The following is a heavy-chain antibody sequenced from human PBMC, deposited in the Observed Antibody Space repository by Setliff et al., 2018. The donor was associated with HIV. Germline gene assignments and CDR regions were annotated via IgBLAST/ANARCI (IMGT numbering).Heavy chain of an antibody. V-gene: IGHV4-39*01. J-gene: IGHJ4*02. CDR1: GGSISSKDHY. CDR2: IYFRGSA. CDR3: TRRIYWRGPPDY. Sequence: SETLSLTCTVSGGSISSKDHYWGWIWQSPGKGLEWIATIYFRGSAYYNPSLRSRVTVSRDTSKNQFYLKLASVTAADTAVYYCTRRIYWRGPPDYWGQGTLVTVSS. D-gene: IGHD3-3*02.